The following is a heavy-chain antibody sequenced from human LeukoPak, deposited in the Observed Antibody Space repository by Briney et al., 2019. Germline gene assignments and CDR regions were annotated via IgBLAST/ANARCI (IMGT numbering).Heavy chain of an antibody. Sequence: GASVKVSCKASGYTFTSYDINWVRQAPGQGLEWMGWISAYNGNTNYAQKLQGRVTMTTDTSTSTAYMELRSLRSDDTAVYYCARDYPNYDILTGPHYYYHGMDVWGQGTTVTVSS. D-gene: IGHD3-9*01. J-gene: IGHJ6*02. CDR1: GYTFTSYD. V-gene: IGHV1-18*01. CDR3: ARDYPNYDILTGPHYYYHGMDV. CDR2: ISAYNGNT.